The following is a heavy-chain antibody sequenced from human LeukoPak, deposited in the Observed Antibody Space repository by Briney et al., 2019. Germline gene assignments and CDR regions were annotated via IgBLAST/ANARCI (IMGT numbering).Heavy chain of an antibody. J-gene: IGHJ4*02. D-gene: IGHD6-19*01. V-gene: IGHV3-74*01. CDR3: ARGYSSGSRWGY. Sequence: GGALRLSCAASVFTFSSYWMHWVRQVPGKGLVWVSRINGDGSSTNYADAVKGRFTISRDNTKNTLYLQMNSLRAEDTAVYYCARGYSSGSRWGYWGQGTLVTVSS. CDR1: VFTFSSYW. CDR2: INGDGSST.